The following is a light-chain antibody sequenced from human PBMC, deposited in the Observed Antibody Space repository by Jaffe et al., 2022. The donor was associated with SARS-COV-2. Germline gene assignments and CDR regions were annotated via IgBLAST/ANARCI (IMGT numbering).Light chain of an antibody. CDR2: WAS. V-gene: IGKV4-1*01. J-gene: IGKJ3*01. CDR3: QQYCSTPLT. CDR1: QSVLYSSTNKHY. Sequence: DIVMTQSPDSLAVSLGERATINCKSSQSVLYSSTNKHYLAWYQQKPGQPPKLLIYWASTRESGVPDRFSGSGSGTDFTLTISSLQAEDVAVYYCQQYCSTPLTFGPGTKVDIK.